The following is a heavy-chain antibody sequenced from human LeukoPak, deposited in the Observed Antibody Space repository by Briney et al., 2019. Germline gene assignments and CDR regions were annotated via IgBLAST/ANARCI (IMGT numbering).Heavy chain of an antibody. D-gene: IGHD3-16*02. CDR2: ISSSSSYI. CDR3: ARGNYVWGSYRYDLGPLDMDV. Sequence: GGSLRLSCAASGFTFSSYSMNWVRQAPGKGLEWVSSISSSSSYIYYADSVKGRFTISRDNAKNPLYLQMNSLRAEDTAVYYCARGNYVWGSYRYDLGPLDMDVWGQGTTVTVSS. J-gene: IGHJ6*02. CDR1: GFTFSSYS. V-gene: IGHV3-21*01.